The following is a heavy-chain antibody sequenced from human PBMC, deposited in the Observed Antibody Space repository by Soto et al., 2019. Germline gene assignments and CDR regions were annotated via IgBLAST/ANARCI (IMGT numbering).Heavy chain of an antibody. D-gene: IGHD6-13*01. J-gene: IGHJ4*02. CDR1: GFTFSSYW. CDR2: IKQDGSEK. CDR3: AKPLFRIAAAGTLRNDY. Sequence: PGGSLRLSCAASGFTFSSYWMSWVRQAPGKGLEWVANIKQDGSEKYYVDSVKGRFTISRDNSKNTLYLQMNSLRAEDTAVYYCAKPLFRIAAAGTLRNDYWGQGTLVTVSS. V-gene: IGHV3-7*05.